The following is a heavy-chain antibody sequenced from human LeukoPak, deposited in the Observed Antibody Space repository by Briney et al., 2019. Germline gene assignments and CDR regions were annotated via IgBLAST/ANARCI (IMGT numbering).Heavy chain of an antibody. V-gene: IGHV3-30*02. J-gene: IGHJ4*02. D-gene: IGHD3-10*01. Sequence: GGSLRLSCAASGFTFSSYWMHWVRQAPGRGLEWVAFIRYDGSNKYYADSVKGRLTISRDNSKNTLYLQMNSLRAEDTAVYYCAKGNYYGSGSPNTYWGQGTLVTVSS. CDR1: GFTFSSYW. CDR3: AKGNYYGSGSPNTY. CDR2: IRYDGSNK.